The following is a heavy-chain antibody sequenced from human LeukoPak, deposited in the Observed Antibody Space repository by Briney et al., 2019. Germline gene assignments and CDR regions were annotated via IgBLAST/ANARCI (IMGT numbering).Heavy chain of an antibody. Sequence: SVKVSCKASGGTFSSYAISWVRQAPGQGLEWMGGNIPIFGTANYAQKFQGRVTITADKSTSTAYMELSSLRSEDTAVYYCARDGRRRLDYGDSENWFDPWGQGTLVTVSS. D-gene: IGHD4-17*01. J-gene: IGHJ5*02. CDR1: GGTFSSYA. CDR3: ARDGRRRLDYGDSENWFDP. CDR2: NIPIFGTA. V-gene: IGHV1-69*06.